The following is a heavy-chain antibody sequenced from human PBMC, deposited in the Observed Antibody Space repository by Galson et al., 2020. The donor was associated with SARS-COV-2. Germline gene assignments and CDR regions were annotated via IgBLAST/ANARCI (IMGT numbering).Heavy chain of an antibody. CDR3: ARATPHYDILTGSTYYFDY. J-gene: IGHJ4*02. CDR1: GGSISSSSYY. V-gene: IGHV4-39*07. CDR2: IYYSGST. D-gene: IGHD3-9*01. Sequence: ASETLSLTCTVSGGSISSSSYYWGWIRQPPGKGLEWIGSIYYSGSTYYNPSLKSRVTISVDTSKNQFSLKLSSVTAADTAVYYCARATPHYDILTGSTYYFDYWGQGTLVTVSS.